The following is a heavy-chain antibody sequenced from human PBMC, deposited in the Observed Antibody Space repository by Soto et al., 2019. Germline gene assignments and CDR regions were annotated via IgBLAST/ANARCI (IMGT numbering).Heavy chain of an antibody. CDR3: ARGEYCSGGSCYYFDY. CDR1: SGSISSSNW. Sequence: PSETLSLTCAVSSGSISSSNWWSWVRQPPGKGLEWIGEIYHSGSTNYNPPLKSRVTISVDKSKNQFSLKLSSVTAADTAVYYCARGEYCSGGSCYYFDYWGQGTLVTVSS. CDR2: IYHSGST. D-gene: IGHD2-15*01. V-gene: IGHV4-4*02. J-gene: IGHJ4*02.